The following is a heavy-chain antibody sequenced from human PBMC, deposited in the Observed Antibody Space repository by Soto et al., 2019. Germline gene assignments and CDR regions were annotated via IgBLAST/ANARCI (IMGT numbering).Heavy chain of an antibody. V-gene: IGHV3-30*03. Sequence: LRLSCAASGFTFSSYGMHWVRQAPGKGLEWVAFISFDGINKYYADSVKGRFTISRDNSKNTLFLQMSSLRAEDTALYYCVSLYYYSLTQYFDYWGQGTLVTVSS. J-gene: IGHJ4*02. D-gene: IGHD3-16*01. CDR1: GFTFSSYG. CDR2: ISFDGINK. CDR3: VSLYYYSLTQYFDY.